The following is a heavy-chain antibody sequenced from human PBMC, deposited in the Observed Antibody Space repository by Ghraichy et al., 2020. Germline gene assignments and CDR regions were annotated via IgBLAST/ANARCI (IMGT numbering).Heavy chain of an antibody. CDR2: IYTSGST. Sequence: SETLSLTCTVSGGSISSYYWSWIRQPAGKGLEWIGRIYTSGSTNYNPSLKSRVTMSVDTSKNQFSLKLSSVTAADTAVYYCARDRLGFGEYGDYAGWFDPWGQGTLVTVSS. CDR3: ARDRLGFGEYGDYAGWFDP. J-gene: IGHJ5*02. CDR1: GGSISSYY. D-gene: IGHD4-17*01. V-gene: IGHV4-4*07.